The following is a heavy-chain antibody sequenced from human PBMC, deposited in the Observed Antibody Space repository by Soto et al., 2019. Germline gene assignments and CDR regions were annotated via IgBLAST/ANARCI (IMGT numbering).Heavy chain of an antibody. J-gene: IGHJ4*02. V-gene: IGHV3-23*01. CDR3: APGGGSYSLFDY. CDR2: ISGSGGST. D-gene: IGHD1-26*01. CDR1: GFTFSSYA. Sequence: PRLSCAASGFTFSSYAMSWVRQAPGKGLEWVSAISGSGGSTYYADSVKGRFTISRDNSKNTLYLQMNSLRAEDTAVYYCAPGGGSYSLFDYWGQGTLVTVSS.